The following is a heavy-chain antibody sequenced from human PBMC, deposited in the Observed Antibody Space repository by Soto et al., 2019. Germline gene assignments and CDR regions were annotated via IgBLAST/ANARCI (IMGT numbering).Heavy chain of an antibody. CDR1: GFTFSSYA. Sequence: GGSLRLSCASSGFTFSSYALSWVRQAPGKGLDWVSSISGSGATTHYADSVKGRFTISRDNPRNTLYLQMNSLTAEDTAVYYCAKRFASGGPYGLDVWGQGTTVTVSS. J-gene: IGHJ6*02. CDR2: ISGSGATT. V-gene: IGHV3-23*01. CDR3: AKRFASGGPYGLDV. D-gene: IGHD3-10*01.